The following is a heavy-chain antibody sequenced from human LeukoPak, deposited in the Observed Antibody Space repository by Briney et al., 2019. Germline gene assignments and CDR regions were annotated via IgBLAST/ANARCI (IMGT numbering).Heavy chain of an antibody. CDR1: GGTFSSYA. Sequence: GASVKVSCKASGGTFSSYAISWVRQAPGQGLEWMGGIIPIFGTANYVQKFQGRVTITADKSTSTAYMELSSLKSEDTAVYYCARVRQQLSRKYYYYYMDVWGKGTTVTVSS. V-gene: IGHV1-69*06. J-gene: IGHJ6*03. D-gene: IGHD6-13*01. CDR2: IIPIFGTA. CDR3: ARVRQQLSRKYYYYYMDV.